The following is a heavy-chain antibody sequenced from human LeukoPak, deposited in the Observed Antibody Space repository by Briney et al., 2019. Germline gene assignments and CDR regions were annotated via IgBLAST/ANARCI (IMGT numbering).Heavy chain of an antibody. D-gene: IGHD3-22*01. V-gene: IGHV1-24*01. CDR1: GYTLTELS. CDR2: FDPEDGET. Sequence: ASVKVSCKVSGYTLTELSMHWVRQAPGKGLEWMGGFDPEDGETIYAQKFQGRVTMTEDTSTDTAYMELSSLRSEDTAVYYCATDLQGPYYYDSSGYYYWGREPWSPSPQ. J-gene: IGHJ4*02. CDR3: ATDLQGPYYYDSSGYYY.